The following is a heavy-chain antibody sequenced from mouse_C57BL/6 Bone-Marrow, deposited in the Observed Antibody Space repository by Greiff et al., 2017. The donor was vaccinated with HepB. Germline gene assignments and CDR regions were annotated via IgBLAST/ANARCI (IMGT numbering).Heavy chain of an antibody. CDR2: ISSGGSYT. CDR1: GFTFSSYG. V-gene: IGHV5-6*01. D-gene: IGHD2-4*01. CDR3: ARPGDYDLYFDY. J-gene: IGHJ2*01. Sequence: EVMLVESGGDLVKPGGSLKLPCAASGFTFSSYGMSWVRQTPDKRLEWVATISSGGSYTYYPDSVKGRFTISRDNAKNTLYLQMSSLKSEDTAMYYCARPGDYDLYFDYWGQGTTLTVSS.